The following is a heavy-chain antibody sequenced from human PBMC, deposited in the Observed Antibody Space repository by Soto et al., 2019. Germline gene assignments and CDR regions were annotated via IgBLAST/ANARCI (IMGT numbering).Heavy chain of an antibody. CDR1: GFTFSSYH. V-gene: IGHV3-23*01. Sequence: PGESLKISCTASGFTFSSYHMNWVRQAPGKGLESICSISDDGDRTYYADSVKGRFTISRDNSKNTLYLQMNSLRAEDTAVYYCAKDWSQQLENFDYWGQGTLVTVSS. J-gene: IGHJ4*02. D-gene: IGHD6-13*01. CDR2: ISDDGDRT. CDR3: AKDWSQQLENFDY.